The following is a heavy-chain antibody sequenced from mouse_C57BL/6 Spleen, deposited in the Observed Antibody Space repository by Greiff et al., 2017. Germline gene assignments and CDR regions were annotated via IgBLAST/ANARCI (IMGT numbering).Heavy chain of an antibody. J-gene: IGHJ4*01. CDR2: INPNNGGT. CDR1: GYTFTDYN. Sequence: VQLKQPGPELVKPGASVKIPCKASGYTFTDYNMDWVKQSHGKSLEWIGDINPNNGGTIYNQKFKGKATLTVDKSSSTAYMELRSLTSEDTAVYYCARSRNPLRRAMDYWGQGTSVTVSS. CDR3: ARSRNPLRRAMDY. D-gene: IGHD2-12*01. V-gene: IGHV1-18*01.